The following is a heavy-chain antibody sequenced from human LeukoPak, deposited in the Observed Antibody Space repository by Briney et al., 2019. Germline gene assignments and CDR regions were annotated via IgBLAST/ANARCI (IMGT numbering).Heavy chain of an antibody. J-gene: IGHJ5*02. D-gene: IGHD2-21*01. Sequence: GGSLRLSCAASGFTFSSYAMSWVRQAPGKGLEWVSAISGSGGSTYYADSVKGRFTISRDNSKNTLYLQMNSLRAEDTAVYYCAKDRGGGGVPTNWFDPWGQGTLVTVSS. CDR3: AKDRGGGGVPTNWFDP. CDR1: GFTFSSYA. CDR2: ISGSGGST. V-gene: IGHV3-23*01.